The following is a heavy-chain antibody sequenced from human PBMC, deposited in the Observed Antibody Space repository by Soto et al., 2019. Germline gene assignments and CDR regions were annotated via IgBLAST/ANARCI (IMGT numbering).Heavy chain of an antibody. V-gene: IGHV3-48*03. Sequence: EVKLVESGGGLVQPGGSLRLSCTASGFDFSGSEMNWFRQAPGKGLEWVAYITGSGGAMFHADSVKGRFSISRDNVKNSLFLEMNKLTVDDAGVYYCAKVAPFILGSPFWGQGTLVTVSS. CDR3: AKVAPFILGSPF. D-gene: IGHD2-21*01. CDR1: GFDFSGSE. J-gene: IGHJ4*02. CDR2: ITGSGGAM.